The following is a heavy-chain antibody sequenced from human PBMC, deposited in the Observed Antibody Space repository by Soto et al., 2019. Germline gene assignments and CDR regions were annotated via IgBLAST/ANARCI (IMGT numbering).Heavy chain of an antibody. Sequence: QVQLVQSGAEVKKPGSSVKVSCKASGGTFSSYAISWVRQAPGQGLEWMGGIIPIFGTANYAQKFQGRVTITADESTSTAYMELSSLRSEDTAVYYCARERTHYDYVWGSYRVDAFDIWGQGTMATVSS. J-gene: IGHJ3*02. CDR3: ARERTHYDYVWGSYRVDAFDI. V-gene: IGHV1-69*01. D-gene: IGHD3-16*02. CDR1: GGTFSSYA. CDR2: IIPIFGTA.